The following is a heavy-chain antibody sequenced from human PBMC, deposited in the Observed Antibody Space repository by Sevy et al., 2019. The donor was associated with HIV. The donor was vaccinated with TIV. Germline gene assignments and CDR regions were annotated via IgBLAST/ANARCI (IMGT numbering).Heavy chain of an antibody. V-gene: IGHV3-30*02. Sequence: QLGGSLRLSCAASGFTFSSHGMHWVRQPPGKGLEWVAFIRYDGSSQFYADSVKGRFTISRDSSKNTLYLQMNSLRAEDTAVYYCAKEPYSGRYRVGYFDYWGQGTLVTVSS. CDR2: IRYDGSSQ. J-gene: IGHJ4*02. CDR3: AKEPYSGRYRVGYFDY. D-gene: IGHD1-26*01. CDR1: GFTFSSHG.